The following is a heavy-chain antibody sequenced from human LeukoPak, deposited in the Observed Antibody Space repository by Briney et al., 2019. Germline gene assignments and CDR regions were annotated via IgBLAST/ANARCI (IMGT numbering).Heavy chain of an antibody. CDR2: ISGDGSTT. V-gene: IGHV3-74*01. CDR1: GFTFSSYW. J-gene: IGHJ4*02. D-gene: IGHD4-17*01. CDR3: ARGTYYGSFDL. Sequence: GGSLRLSCAASGFTFSSYWMHWVRHAPGKGLVWVSRISGDGSTTSYADSVKGRFTISRDNAKNTLHLQMNSLRVEDTSEYYCARGTYYGSFDLWGQGTLVTVSS.